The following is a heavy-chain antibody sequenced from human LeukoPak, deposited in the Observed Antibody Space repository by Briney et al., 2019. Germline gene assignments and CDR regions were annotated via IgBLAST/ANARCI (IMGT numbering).Heavy chain of an antibody. CDR2: ISGGGGST. Sequence: GGSLRLSCAASGFTFSRYAMTWVRQAPGKGLDWVSGISGGGGSTYYADTVKGRFTISRDNSKNTLYLQMNSLRAEDTAVYYCAKSDLAYCGGDCYSDHWGQGTLVTVSS. D-gene: IGHD2-21*01. CDR3: AKSDLAYCGGDCYSDH. CDR1: GFTFSRYA. J-gene: IGHJ4*02. V-gene: IGHV3-23*01.